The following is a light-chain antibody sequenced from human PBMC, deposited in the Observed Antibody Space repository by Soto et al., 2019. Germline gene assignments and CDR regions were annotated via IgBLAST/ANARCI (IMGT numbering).Light chain of an antibody. CDR1: QSISSY. CDR3: QQANSFPIT. CDR2: AAS. Sequence: DIQTTQSPSSLSAYVGDRVTITCRTSQSISSYLNWYQQKSGKAPKLLIYAASTLRSGVPSRFSGSGSGTDFTLTISSLQPEDSATYYCQQANSFPITFGQGTRLEIK. V-gene: IGKV1-39*01. J-gene: IGKJ5*01.